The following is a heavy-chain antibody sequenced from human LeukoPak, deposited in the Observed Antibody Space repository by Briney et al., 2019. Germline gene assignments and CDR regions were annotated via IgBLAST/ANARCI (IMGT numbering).Heavy chain of an antibody. CDR1: GRSISSYY. V-gene: IGHV4-4*09. Sequence: SQTRSLTCTVSGRSISSYYWSWIRHPPGEGLGWIGYIYTSGSTNYNPSLKSRVTIPVATPKNQFPLKLSSVTAADTAVYYCARRLAAAGLNWFDPWGQGTLVTVSS. D-gene: IGHD6-13*01. CDR3: ARRLAAAGLNWFDP. J-gene: IGHJ5*02. CDR2: IYTSGST.